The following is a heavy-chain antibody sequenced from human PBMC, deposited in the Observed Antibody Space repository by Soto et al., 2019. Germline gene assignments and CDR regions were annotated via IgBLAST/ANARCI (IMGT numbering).Heavy chain of an antibody. D-gene: IGHD6-19*01. CDR1: GFTVSSNY. J-gene: IGHJ3*02. CDR3: AREGTAGGIAVAYAFDI. V-gene: IGHV3-53*04. Sequence: PGGSLRLSCAASGFTVSSNYMSWVRQAPGKGLEWVSVIYSGGSTYYADSVKGRFTISRHNSKNTLYLQMNSLGAEDTAVYYCAREGTAGGIAVAYAFDIWGQGTMVTVSS. CDR2: IYSGGST.